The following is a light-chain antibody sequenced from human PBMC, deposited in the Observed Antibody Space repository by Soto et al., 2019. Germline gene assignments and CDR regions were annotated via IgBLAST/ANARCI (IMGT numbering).Light chain of an antibody. J-gene: IGKJ5*01. CDR2: HAS. Sequence: DIQMPQSPSSLSASIGDRVTITCQASQNITNNLSWYQQKPGKAPNLLIYHASKLAKGVTSRFSGSGSGTDFSFIITSLQREDLATYYCQQYYGLPPLTFGQGTRREIK. CDR3: QQYYGLPPLT. V-gene: IGKV1-33*01. CDR1: QNITNN.